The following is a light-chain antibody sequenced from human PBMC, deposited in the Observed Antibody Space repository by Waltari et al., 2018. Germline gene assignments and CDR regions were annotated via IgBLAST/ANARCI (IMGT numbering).Light chain of an antibody. CDR3: QQSYSAPSWT. CDR1: QSISTY. Sequence: DIQMTQSPSSLSASVGDRVTLTCRASQSISTYLNWYQQRPGKAPKALIFAAYNLQSGVPSRFSGTGSGTDFTLTISSLQPEDFATYYCQQSYSAPSWTFGQGTKVEIK. J-gene: IGKJ1*01. CDR2: AAY. V-gene: IGKV1-39*01.